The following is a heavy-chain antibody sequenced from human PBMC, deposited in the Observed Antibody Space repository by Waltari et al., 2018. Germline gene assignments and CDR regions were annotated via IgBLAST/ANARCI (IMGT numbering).Heavy chain of an antibody. D-gene: IGHD2-15*01. CDR2: RYFRSKWYD. CDR3: ARGVVANTYYVDY. Sequence: QVLLQQSGPGLVRPSPTLSPTWAIPGHRASSHSAAWNGVRQSPSRGLEWRGRRYFRSKWYDDYAVSVRGRITINPDTSKNQFSLHLNSVTPEDTAVYYCARGVVANTYYVDYWGQGILVTVSS. V-gene: IGHV6-1*01. J-gene: IGHJ4*02. CDR1: GHRASSHSAA.